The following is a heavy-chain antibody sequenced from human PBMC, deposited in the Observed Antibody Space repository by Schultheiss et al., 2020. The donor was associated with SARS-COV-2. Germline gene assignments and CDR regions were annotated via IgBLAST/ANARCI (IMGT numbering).Heavy chain of an antibody. CDR1: GFTFSDYY. CDR3: ARGYGDYDPFGSAFDY. V-gene: IGHV3-11*06. D-gene: IGHD4-17*01. CDR2: ISSSSSYI. Sequence: GGSLRLSCAASGFTFSDYYMSWIRQAPGKGLEWVSSISSSSSYIYYADSVKGRFTISRDNAKNSLYLQMNSLRAEDTAVYYCARGYGDYDPFGSAFDYWGQGTLVTVSS. J-gene: IGHJ4*02.